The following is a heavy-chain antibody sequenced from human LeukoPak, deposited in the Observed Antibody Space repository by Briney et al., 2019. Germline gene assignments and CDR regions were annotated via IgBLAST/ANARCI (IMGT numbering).Heavy chain of an antibody. CDR2: ISKDGINK. CDR1: GFSFSDFS. Sequence: PGRSRRLSCAASGFSFSDFSMHWVRQAPGKGLDWVAVISKDGINKYYADSVKGRFTISRDNAKNSLYLQMNSLRAEDTAVYYCATDSSGYYVFDYWGQGTLVTVSS. CDR3: ATDSSGYYVFDY. V-gene: IGHV3-30-3*01. D-gene: IGHD3-22*01. J-gene: IGHJ4*02.